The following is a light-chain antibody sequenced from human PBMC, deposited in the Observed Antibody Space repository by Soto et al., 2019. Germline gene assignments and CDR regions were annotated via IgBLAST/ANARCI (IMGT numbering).Light chain of an antibody. Sequence: DLQLTQSPSFLSASVGDRVTITCRASQDVSRYLAWYQQKPGKAPNLLIYAASTLRSGVPSRFSGSGSETEFTLTFSSLQPEDFATYYCQQLNSYVFAFGPGTKVDIK. V-gene: IGKV1-9*01. CDR2: AAS. J-gene: IGKJ3*01. CDR1: QDVSRY. CDR3: QQLNSYVFA.